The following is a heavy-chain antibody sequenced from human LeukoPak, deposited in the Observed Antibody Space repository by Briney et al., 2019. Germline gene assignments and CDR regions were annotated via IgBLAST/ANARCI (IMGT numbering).Heavy chain of an antibody. CDR3: ARLTRLGYGDYAEYFQH. Sequence: ASVKVSCKASGYTFTGYYMHWVRQAPGQGLEWMGWINPNSGGTNYAQKFQGRVTMTRDTSISTAYMELSRLRSDDTAVYYCARLTRLGYGDYAEYFQHWGQGTLVTVSS. CDR1: GYTFTGYY. V-gene: IGHV1-2*02. J-gene: IGHJ1*01. D-gene: IGHD4-17*01. CDR2: INPNSGGT.